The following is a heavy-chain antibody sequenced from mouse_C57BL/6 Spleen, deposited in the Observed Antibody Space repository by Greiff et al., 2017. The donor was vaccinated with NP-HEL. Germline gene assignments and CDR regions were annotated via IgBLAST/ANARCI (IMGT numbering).Heavy chain of an antibody. CDR3: AVTTPYYYAMDY. J-gene: IGHJ4*01. D-gene: IGHD2-3*01. Sequence: QVQLQQPGAELVRPGTSVKLSCKASGYTFTSYWMHWVKQRPGQGLEWIGVIDPSDSYTNYNQKFKGKATLTVDTSSSTAYMQLSSLTSEDSAVYYCAVTTPYYYAMDYWGQGTSVTVSS. CDR2: IDPSDSYT. CDR1: GYTFTSYW. V-gene: IGHV1-59*01.